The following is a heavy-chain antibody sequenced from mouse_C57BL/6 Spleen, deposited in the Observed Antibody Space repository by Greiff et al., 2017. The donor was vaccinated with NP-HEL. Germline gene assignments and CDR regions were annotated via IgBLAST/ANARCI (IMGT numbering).Heavy chain of an antibody. D-gene: IGHD2-4*01. CDR2: ISYSGST. J-gene: IGHJ4*01. V-gene: IGHV3-1*01. CDR3: ARGDYSYYDAMDY. Sequence: EVKVEESGPGLVKPSQSLSLTCTVTGYSITSGYDWHWIRHFPGNLLAWMGYISYSGSTNYNPSLKSRITITHDKSKNHFFLKLNSVTTEDTATYYCARGDYSYYDAMDYWGQGTSVTVSS. CDR1: GYSITSGYD.